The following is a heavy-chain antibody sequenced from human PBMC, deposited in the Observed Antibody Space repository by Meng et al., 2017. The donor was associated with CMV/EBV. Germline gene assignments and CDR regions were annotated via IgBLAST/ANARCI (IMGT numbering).Heavy chain of an antibody. D-gene: IGHD4-11*01. Sequence: SGPTLVKPTQTLTLTCTFSWFSLSTSGMCVSWVRQPPGKALEWLALIDWDDDKYYSTSLKTRLTISKDTSKNQVVLTMTNMDPVDTATYYCARIHSNYGPYGVDVWGQETTVTVSS. CDR3: ARIHSNYGPYGVDV. CDR1: WFSLSTSGMC. CDR2: IDWDDDK. V-gene: IGHV2-70*20. J-gene: IGHJ6*02.